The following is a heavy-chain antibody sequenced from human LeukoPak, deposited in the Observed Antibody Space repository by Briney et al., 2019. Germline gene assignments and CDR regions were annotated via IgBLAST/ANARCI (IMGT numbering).Heavy chain of an antibody. CDR1: GFTVSSNY. CDR3: ARDRGWLQFDY. Sequence: GGSLRLSCAASGFTVSSNYMSWVRQAPGKGLEWVSVIYSGGSTYYADSVKGRFTISRDNSKNTLYLQMNSLRAEDTAVYYCARDRGWLQFDYWGQGTLATVSS. D-gene: IGHD5-24*01. CDR2: IYSGGST. V-gene: IGHV3-53*01. J-gene: IGHJ4*02.